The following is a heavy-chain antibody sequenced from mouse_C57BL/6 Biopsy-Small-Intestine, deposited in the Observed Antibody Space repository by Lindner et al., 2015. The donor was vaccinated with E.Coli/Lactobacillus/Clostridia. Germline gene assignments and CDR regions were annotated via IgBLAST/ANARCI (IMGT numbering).Heavy chain of an antibody. CDR3: WFGGSSDPLRY. CDR2: IVVGSGNT. V-gene: IGHV1S18*01. CDR1: GFSFTNSA. Sequence: SVKVSCKASGFSFTNSAVQWVRQARGQRLEWIGWIVVGSGNTAYAQKFQERVTITRDMSTSTAYMELSSLRSEDTAVYYCWFGGSSDPLRYWGQGTLVTVSS. D-gene: IGHD3-1*01. J-gene: IGHJ4*01.